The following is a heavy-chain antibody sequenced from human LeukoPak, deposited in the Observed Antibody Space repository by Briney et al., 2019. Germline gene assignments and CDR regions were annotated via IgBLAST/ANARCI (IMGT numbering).Heavy chain of an antibody. CDR2: MNPNNGNT. D-gene: IGHD3-10*01. J-gene: IGHJ5*02. CDR1: GFTFTSYD. CDR3: VRDGEGVAISVNYWFDP. Sequence: ASVKVSCTASGFTFTSYDINWVRQASGQGLEWMGWMNPNNGNTGYAQKFQGRVTMTRDTSISTAYMELRGLSSEDTAVYYCVRDGEGVAISVNYWFDPWGQGTLVTVSS. V-gene: IGHV1-8*01.